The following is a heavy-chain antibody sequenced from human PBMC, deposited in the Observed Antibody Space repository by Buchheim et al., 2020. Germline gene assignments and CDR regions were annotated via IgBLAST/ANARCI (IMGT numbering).Heavy chain of an antibody. CDR2: ISTDGSGT. CDR3: ARGGTGTTARFLDP. CDR1: GFTFSSYW. D-gene: IGHD1-1*01. V-gene: IGHV3-74*01. J-gene: IGHJ5*02. Sequence: EVQLVESGGGLVQPGGSLRLSCAASGFTFSSYWMHWVRQAPGKGLVWVSRISTDGSGTNYADSEKGRFTISRDNAKNTLYLQMISLRAEDTAVYYCARGGTGTTARFLDPWGLGTL.